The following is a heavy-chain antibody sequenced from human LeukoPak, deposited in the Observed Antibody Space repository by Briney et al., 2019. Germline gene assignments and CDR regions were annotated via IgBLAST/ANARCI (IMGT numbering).Heavy chain of an antibody. CDR1: GFTFSSYA. D-gene: IGHD3-9*01. Sequence: PGGSLRLSCAASGFTFSSYAMTWVRQAPGKGLEWVSAISASGGSTYYADSVKGRFTISRDNSKNTLYLQMNSLRAEDTAVYYCAKDHRPLRYFDWSSYFDYWGQGTLVTVSS. CDR3: AKDHRPLRYFDWSSYFDY. J-gene: IGHJ4*02. V-gene: IGHV3-23*01. CDR2: ISASGGST.